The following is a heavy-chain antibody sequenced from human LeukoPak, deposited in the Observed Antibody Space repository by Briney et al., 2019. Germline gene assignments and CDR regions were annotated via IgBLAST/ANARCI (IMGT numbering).Heavy chain of an antibody. J-gene: IGHJ6*04. D-gene: IGHD5-18*01. V-gene: IGHV3-48*03. Sequence: PGGSLRLSCAASGFTFSSYEMNWVRQAPGKGLEWVSYISSSGSTIYYADSVKGRFTISRDNAKTSLYLQMNSLRAEDTAVYYCARGAIQLLATPMDVWGKGTTVTISS. CDR1: GFTFSSYE. CDR3: ARGAIQLLATPMDV. CDR2: ISSSGSTI.